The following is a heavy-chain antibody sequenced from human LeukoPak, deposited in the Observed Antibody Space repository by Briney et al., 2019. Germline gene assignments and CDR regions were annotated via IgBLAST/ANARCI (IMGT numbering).Heavy chain of an antibody. D-gene: IGHD2-15*01. J-gene: IGHJ6*03. CDR1: GFTFSSYA. V-gene: IGHV3-23*01. CDR2: ISGSGGST. CDR3: AKDGYCSGGSCFGDYYRDV. Sequence: GGSLRLSCAASGFTFSSYAMSWVRQAPGKGVEWVSAISGSGGSTYYADSVKGRFTISRDNSKNTLYLQMNSLRAEDTAVYYCAKDGYCSGGSCFGDYYRDVWGKGTTVTVSS.